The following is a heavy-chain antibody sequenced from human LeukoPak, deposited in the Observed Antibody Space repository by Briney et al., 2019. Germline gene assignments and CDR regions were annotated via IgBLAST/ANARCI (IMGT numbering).Heavy chain of an antibody. CDR3: ARVGSRGFNP. Sequence: CETLSLTCTVSGHSLSSYYWSWIRQPAGKAREWIGRIYTSGSTNYNPSLKSRVTMSVDTSKNQFSLKLSSVTAADTAVYYCARVGSRGFNPWGQGTLVTVSS. CDR2: IYTSGST. CDR1: GHSLSSYY. V-gene: IGHV4-4*07. J-gene: IGHJ5*02. D-gene: IGHD6-13*01.